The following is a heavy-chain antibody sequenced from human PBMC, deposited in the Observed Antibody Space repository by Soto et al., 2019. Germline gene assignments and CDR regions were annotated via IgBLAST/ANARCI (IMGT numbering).Heavy chain of an antibody. Sequence: GGSLRLSCAASGFTFSSYGMHWVRQAPGKGLEWVAVISYDGSNKYYADSVKGRFTISRDNSKNTLYLQMNSLRAEDTAVYYCAKTFPVWQQQTAGFYAFDIWXQGTMVTVSS. CDR1: GFTFSSYG. CDR3: AKTFPVWQQQTAGFYAFDI. V-gene: IGHV3-30*18. D-gene: IGHD6-13*01. CDR2: ISYDGSNK. J-gene: IGHJ3*02.